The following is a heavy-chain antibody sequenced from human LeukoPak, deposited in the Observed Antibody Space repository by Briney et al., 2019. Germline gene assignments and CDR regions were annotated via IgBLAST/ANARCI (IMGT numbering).Heavy chain of an antibody. CDR1: GFSLTTNEMC. V-gene: IGHV2-70*17. Sequence: SGPALVKPTQTLTLTCTFSGFSLTTNEMCVTWIRQPPGKALEWLARIDWNDDKFYNTSLRTRLTISRDTSKNQVVLKMTNMDPVDTATYYCARRNVDTAYDYWGQGTLVTVSS. CDR3: ARRNVDTAYDY. CDR2: IDWNDDK. J-gene: IGHJ4*02. D-gene: IGHD5-18*01.